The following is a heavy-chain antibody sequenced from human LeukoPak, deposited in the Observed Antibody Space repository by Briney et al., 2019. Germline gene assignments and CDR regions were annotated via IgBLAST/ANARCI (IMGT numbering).Heavy chain of an antibody. CDR1: GGSISSFY. CDR3: ARTGYCSSASCYTASRPYYYYYMDV. D-gene: IGHD2-2*02. Sequence: SETLSLTCTVSGGSISSFYWTWIRQPVGKGLEWIGRIYSSGSSNYNPSLKSRVTISVDTSKNQFSLKLSSVTAADTAVYYCARTGYCSSASCYTASRPYYYYYMDVWGKGTTVTVSS. CDR2: IYSSGSS. J-gene: IGHJ6*03. V-gene: IGHV4-4*07.